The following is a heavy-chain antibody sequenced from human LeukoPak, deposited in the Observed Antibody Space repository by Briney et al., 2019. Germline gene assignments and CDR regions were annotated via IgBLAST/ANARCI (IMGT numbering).Heavy chain of an antibody. J-gene: IGHJ4*02. CDR3: ARGGRGYYYDSSGYYSY. Sequence: NPSETLSLTCAVYGGSFSGYYWSWIRQPPGKGLEWIGEINHSGSTNYNPSLKSRVAISVDTSKNQFSLKLSSVTAADTAVYYCARGGRGYYYDSSGYYSYWGQGTLVTVSS. CDR1: GGSFSGYY. D-gene: IGHD3-22*01. CDR2: INHSGST. V-gene: IGHV4-34*01.